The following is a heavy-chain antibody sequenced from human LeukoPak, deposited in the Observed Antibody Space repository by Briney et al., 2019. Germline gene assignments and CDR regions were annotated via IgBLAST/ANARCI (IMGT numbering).Heavy chain of an antibody. CDR3: ANKVPAGYGYGSEGY. CDR2: ISSSGSTI. CDR1: GFTFSDYY. Sequence: GGSLRLSCAASGFTFSDYYMSWIRQAPGKGLEWVSYISSSGSTIYYADSVKGRFTISRDNAKNSLYLQMNSLRAEDTAVYYCANKVPAGYGYGSEGYWGQGTLVTVSS. D-gene: IGHD5-18*01. V-gene: IGHV3-11*01. J-gene: IGHJ4*02.